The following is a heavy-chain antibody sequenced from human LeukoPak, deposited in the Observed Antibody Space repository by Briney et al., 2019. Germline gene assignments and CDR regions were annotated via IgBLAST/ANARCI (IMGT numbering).Heavy chain of an antibody. J-gene: IGHJ6*03. V-gene: IGHV3-23*01. D-gene: IGHD7-27*01. CDR2: ISGSGGDT. Sequence: GALRLSCAASGLTFSSYAVGWVRQAPGKGPEWVSSISGSGGDTYYADSVKGRFTISRDNSKNTLYLQMNSLRAEDTAVYYCAKAPATGEGYYSYYMDVWGKGTTVTVSS. CDR3: AKAPATGEGYYSYYMDV. CDR1: GLTFSSYA.